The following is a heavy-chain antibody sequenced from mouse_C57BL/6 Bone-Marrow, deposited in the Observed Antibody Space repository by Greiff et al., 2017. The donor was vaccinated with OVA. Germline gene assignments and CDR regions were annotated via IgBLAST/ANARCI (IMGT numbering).Heavy chain of an antibody. J-gene: IGHJ1*03. CDR2: ISPGSGST. Sequence: QVQLQQPGAELVKPGASVKMSCKASGYTFTSYWITWVKQRPGQGLEWIGDISPGSGSTNYNEKFKSKATLTVDTSSSTAYMQLSSLTSEDSAVYYCARCPLYYDYDYWYFDVWGTGTTVTVSS. V-gene: IGHV1-55*01. CDR1: GYTFTSYW. CDR3: ARCPLYYDYDYWYFDV. D-gene: IGHD2-4*01.